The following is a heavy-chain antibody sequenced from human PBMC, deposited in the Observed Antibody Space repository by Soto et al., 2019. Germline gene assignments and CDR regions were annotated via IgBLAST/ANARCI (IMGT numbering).Heavy chain of an antibody. CDR2: ISYDGSNK. V-gene: IGHV3-30*18. CDR3: AKEREEQWLAYYFDY. J-gene: IGHJ4*02. CDR1: GFTFSSYG. D-gene: IGHD6-19*01. Sequence: PGGSLRLSCAASGFTFSSYGMHWVRQAPGKGLEWVAVISYDGSNKYYADSVKGRFTISRDNSKNTLYLQMNSLRAEDTAVYYCAKEREEQWLAYYFDYWGQGTLVTVSS.